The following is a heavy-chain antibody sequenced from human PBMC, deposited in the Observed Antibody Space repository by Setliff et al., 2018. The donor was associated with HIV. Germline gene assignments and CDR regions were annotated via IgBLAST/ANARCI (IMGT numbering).Heavy chain of an antibody. J-gene: IGHJ6*02. V-gene: IGHV4-39*01. Sequence: PSETLSLTCTVSGGSISSGDYYWSWIRQPPGKGLEWIGEVSHSGSTNYNPSLKSRVAISVDTSKNQFSLKLSSVTAADTAVYYCARQVATIYYYYYYGMDVWGQGTTVTVSS. CDR2: VSHSGST. CDR3: ARQVATIYYYYYYGMDV. CDR1: GGSISSGDYY. D-gene: IGHD5-12*01.